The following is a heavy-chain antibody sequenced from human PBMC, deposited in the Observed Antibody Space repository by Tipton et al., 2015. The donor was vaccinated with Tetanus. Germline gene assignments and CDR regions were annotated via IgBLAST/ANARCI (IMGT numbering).Heavy chain of an antibody. V-gene: IGHV1-2*02. Sequence: QLVQSGAEVRKPGASVKVSCKASGYIFIDYYMHWVRQAPGQGLEWMGWINPNSGGTNYAQKFQCRVTMTRDTSIATAYMELRRRKSDDTAVYYCARGRPDQPPGWFDPWGQGTLVTVSS. CDR1: GYIFIDYY. CDR2: INPNSGGT. J-gene: IGHJ5*02. CDR3: ARGRPDQPPGWFDP.